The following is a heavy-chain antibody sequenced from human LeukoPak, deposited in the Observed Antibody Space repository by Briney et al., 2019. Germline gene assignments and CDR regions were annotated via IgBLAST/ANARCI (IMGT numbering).Heavy chain of an antibody. CDR3: AREGVGSSSWYNFDP. J-gene: IGHJ5*02. V-gene: IGHV1-2*02. Sequence: GASVKVSCKASGYTFTSYAISWVRQAPGQGLEWMGWINPNSGGTNYAQKFQGRVTMTRDTSISTVYMELSRLRSDDTAVYYCAREGVGSSSWYNFDPWGQGTLVTVSS. D-gene: IGHD6-13*01. CDR2: INPNSGGT. CDR1: GYTFTSYA.